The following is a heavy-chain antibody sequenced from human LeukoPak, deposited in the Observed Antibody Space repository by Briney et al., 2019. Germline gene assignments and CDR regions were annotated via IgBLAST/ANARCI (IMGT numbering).Heavy chain of an antibody. V-gene: IGHV3-66*01. D-gene: IGHD4-17*01. J-gene: IGHJ4*02. CDR2: LYRGGTA. CDR1: GFTVSSHY. CDR3: ARDHDDGDYFFDY. Sequence: PGGSLRLSCAASGFTVSSHYMTWVRQAPGKGLERVSVLYRGGTANYADSVQGRFTISRDNSKNTLYLQMNSLRAEDTAVYYCARDHDDGDYFFDYWGQGTLVTVSS.